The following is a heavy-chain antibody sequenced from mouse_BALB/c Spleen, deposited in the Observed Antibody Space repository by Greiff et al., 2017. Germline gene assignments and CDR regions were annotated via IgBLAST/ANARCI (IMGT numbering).Heavy chain of an antibody. V-gene: IGHV5-17*02. CDR3: ARGDYDGYYYAMDY. Sequence: EVKVVESGGGLVQPGGSRKLSCAASGFTFSSFGMHWVRQAPEKGLEWVAYISSGSSTIYYADTVKGRFTISRDNPKNTLFLQMTSLRSEDTAMYYCARGDYDGYYYAMDYWGQGTSVTVSS. J-gene: IGHJ4*01. D-gene: IGHD2-4*01. CDR2: ISSGSSTI. CDR1: GFTFSSFG.